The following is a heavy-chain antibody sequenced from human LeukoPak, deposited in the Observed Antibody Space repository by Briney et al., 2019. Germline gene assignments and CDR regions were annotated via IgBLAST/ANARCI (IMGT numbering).Heavy chain of an antibody. Sequence: GSLRLSCAASGFTFSSYAMHWVRQAPGKGLEWVAVISYDGSNKYYADSVKGRFTISRDSSKNTLYLQMNSLRAEDTAVYYCARVARGETYYDFWSGFDYWGQGTLVTVSS. D-gene: IGHD3-3*01. CDR1: GFTFSSYA. CDR2: ISYDGSNK. V-gene: IGHV3-30-3*01. CDR3: ARVARGETYYDFWSGFDY. J-gene: IGHJ4*02.